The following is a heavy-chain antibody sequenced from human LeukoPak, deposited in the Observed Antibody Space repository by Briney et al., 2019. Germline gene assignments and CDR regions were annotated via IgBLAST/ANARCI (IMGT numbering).Heavy chain of an antibody. CDR3: AKSPSSWKFDD. D-gene: IGHD6-13*01. J-gene: IGHJ4*02. CDR2: ISYDGSNK. CDR1: GFTFSSYA. Sequence: GGSLRLSCAASGFTFSSYAMHWVRQAPGKGLEWVAVISYDGSNKYYADSVKGRFTISRDNSKNTLYLQMNSLRPEDTAVYYCAKSPSSWKFDDWGQGTLVTVSS. V-gene: IGHV3-30-3*02.